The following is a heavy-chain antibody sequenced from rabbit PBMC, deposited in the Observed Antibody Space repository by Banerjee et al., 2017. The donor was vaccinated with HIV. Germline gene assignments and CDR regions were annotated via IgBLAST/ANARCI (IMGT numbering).Heavy chain of an antibody. D-gene: IGHD1-1*01. CDR2: IYTSSGST. V-gene: IGHV1S43*01. CDR1: GFSFSGSYW. Sequence: QEQLEESGGDLVKPGGTLTLTCTASGFSFSGSYWICWVRQAPGKGLELIACIYTSSGSTWYARWVNGRFTISRSTSLNTVTLQMTSLTAADTATYFCARDTGSSAYYPYYFNLWGPGTLVTVS. CDR3: ARDTGSSAYYPYYFNL. J-gene: IGHJ4*01.